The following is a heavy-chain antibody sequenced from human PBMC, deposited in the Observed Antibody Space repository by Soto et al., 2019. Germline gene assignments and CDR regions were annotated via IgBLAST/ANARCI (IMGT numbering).Heavy chain of an antibody. V-gene: IGHV4-59*01. CDR3: ARDQGIGASGPFDY. CDR2: IYYSGNT. CDR1: GGSFSGYY. Sequence: SETLSLTCAVYGGSFSGYYWSWIRQPPGKGLEWIGFIYYSGNTNYNPSLKSRVTMSIDTSKNQFSLKLSSVTAADTAVYYCARDQGIGASGPFDYWGLGSLVTVSS. J-gene: IGHJ4*02. D-gene: IGHD6-13*01.